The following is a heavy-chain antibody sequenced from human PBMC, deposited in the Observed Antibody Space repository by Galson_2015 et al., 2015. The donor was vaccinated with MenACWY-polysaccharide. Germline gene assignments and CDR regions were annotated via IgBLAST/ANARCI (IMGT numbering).Heavy chain of an antibody. Sequence: SAKVSCKASGYTFTDCYIHWVRQAPGQGLEWMGWINPNGGGTHYEQKYQARVTMTREKSINTAYMELSRLSSDDTAVYYCTRGGGRYYVDYWGQGTLVTVSS. CDR1: GYTFTDCY. CDR2: INPNGGGT. CDR3: TRGGGRYYVDY. V-gene: IGHV1-2*02. D-gene: IGHD6-19*01. J-gene: IGHJ4*02.